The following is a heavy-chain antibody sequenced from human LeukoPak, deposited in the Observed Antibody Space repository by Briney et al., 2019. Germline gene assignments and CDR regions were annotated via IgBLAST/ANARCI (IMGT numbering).Heavy chain of an antibody. Sequence: ASVKVSCKASGYTFAGYYMHWVRQAPGQGLEWMGWINPNSGGTNYAQKLQGRVTMTTDTSTSTAYMELRSLRSDDTAVYYCASSRSGSYYGYYWGQGTLVTVSS. CDR3: ASSRSGSYYGYY. CDR2: INPNSGGT. CDR1: GYTFAGYY. J-gene: IGHJ4*02. D-gene: IGHD1-26*01. V-gene: IGHV1-2*02.